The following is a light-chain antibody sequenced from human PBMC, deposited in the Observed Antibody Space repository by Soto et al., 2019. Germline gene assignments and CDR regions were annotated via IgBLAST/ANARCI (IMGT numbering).Light chain of an antibody. V-gene: IGKV3-11*01. Sequence: EIVLTQSPATLSLSPGERATLSCRANQSVSSYLAWYQQKPGQAPRLLIYDASNRATGIPARFSGSGSGTDFTLTISSLEPEDFAVYYCQQRSNWQFTFGHGTKVDIK. CDR2: DAS. J-gene: IGKJ3*01. CDR1: QSVSSY. CDR3: QQRSNWQFT.